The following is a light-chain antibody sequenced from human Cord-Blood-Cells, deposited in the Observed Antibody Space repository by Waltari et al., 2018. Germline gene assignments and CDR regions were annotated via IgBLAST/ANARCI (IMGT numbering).Light chain of an antibody. Sequence: DIPMTQSPSSLSASVGDSVTITCQASQDISNYLNWYQQKPGKAPKLLIYDASNLETGVPSRFSGSGSGTDFTFTISSLQPEDIATYYCQQYDNLLLTFGGGTKVEIK. CDR1: QDISNY. J-gene: IGKJ4*01. CDR3: QQYDNLLLT. CDR2: DAS. V-gene: IGKV1-33*01.